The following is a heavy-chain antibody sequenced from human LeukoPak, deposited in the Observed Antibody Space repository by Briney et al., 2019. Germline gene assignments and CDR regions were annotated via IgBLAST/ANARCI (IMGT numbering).Heavy chain of an antibody. J-gene: IGHJ6*02. Sequence: GGSLRLSCAASGLTFSTSGMHWVRQAPGKGLDWVAVISSDATHKYYADSVKGRFTISRDNSKNTLYLQMNSLRAEDTAVYYCAKDREDYDFWSGYVGSVWGQGTTVTVSS. CDR2: ISSDATHK. D-gene: IGHD3-3*01. V-gene: IGHV3-30*18. CDR1: GLTFSTSG. CDR3: AKDREDYDFWSGYVGSV.